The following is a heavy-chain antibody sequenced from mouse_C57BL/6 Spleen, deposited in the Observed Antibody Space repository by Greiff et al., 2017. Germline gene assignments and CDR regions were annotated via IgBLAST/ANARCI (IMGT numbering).Heavy chain of an antibody. CDR1: GYSIPSGYY. CDR3: ARDNGNGYFDY. Sequence: EVQRVESGPGLVKPSQSLSLTCPVTGYSIPSGYYWNWNRQFPGNQLEWMGYIRYDGSNNYNPSIKNRISLTRDTSKNQFFLKLNSGTTEDTATYYGARDNGNGYFDYWGQGTTLTVSS. CDR2: IRYDGSN. D-gene: IGHD1-1*01. V-gene: IGHV3-6*01. J-gene: IGHJ2*01.